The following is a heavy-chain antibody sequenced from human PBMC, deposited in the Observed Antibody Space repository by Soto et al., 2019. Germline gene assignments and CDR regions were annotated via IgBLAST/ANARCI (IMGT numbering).Heavy chain of an antibody. CDR3: ARDPGTVTHVFDI. Sequence: SVKVSCKASGGTFSSYTISWVRQAPGQGLEWMGRIIPILGIANYAQKFQGRVTITADKSTSTAYMELSSLRSEDTAVYYCARDPGTVTHVFDIWGQGTMVTVSS. J-gene: IGHJ3*02. D-gene: IGHD4-17*01. V-gene: IGHV1-69*04. CDR1: GGTFSSYT. CDR2: IIPILGIA.